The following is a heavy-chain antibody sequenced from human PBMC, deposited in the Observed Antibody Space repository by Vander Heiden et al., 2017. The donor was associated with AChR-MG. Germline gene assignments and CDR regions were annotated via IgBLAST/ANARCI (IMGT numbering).Heavy chain of an antibody. CDR1: GYTFSGTAHY. Sequence: QVQLVQSGAEVKKPGASVKVSCKASGYTFSGTAHYMHWVRQAPGQGLEWLGRINPNTGATDYSQRFQGRVTLTTDRTISTAYLELSRLTSDDTAVYYCARTYYYGSGSYRENAFEIWGQGTMVTVS. CDR3: ARTYYYGSGSYRENAFEI. V-gene: IGHV1-2*06. CDR2: INPNTGAT. D-gene: IGHD3-10*01. J-gene: IGHJ3*02.